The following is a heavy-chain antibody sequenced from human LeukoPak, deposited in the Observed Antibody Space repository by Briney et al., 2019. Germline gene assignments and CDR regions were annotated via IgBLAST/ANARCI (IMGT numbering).Heavy chain of an antibody. CDR1: GYTLISYG. Sequence: ASVKVSCKASGYTLISYGINWVRQAPGQGLEWMGWISVYNGNTKYAQKFQGRVTMTTDTSTSTAYMELSSLRSEDTAVYYCARDTLRGATWFDPWGQGTLVTVSS. CDR3: ARDTLRGATWFDP. J-gene: IGHJ5*02. V-gene: IGHV1-18*04. CDR2: ISVYNGNT. D-gene: IGHD3-10*01.